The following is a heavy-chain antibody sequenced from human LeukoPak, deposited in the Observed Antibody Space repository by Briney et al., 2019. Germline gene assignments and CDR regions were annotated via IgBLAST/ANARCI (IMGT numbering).Heavy chain of an antibody. CDR1: GITFSRFW. CDR2: INQDGSEK. V-gene: IGHV3-7*03. CDR3: ARGGGLDV. Sequence: GSLRLSCAASGITFSRFWMSWVRQAPGKGLQWVANINQDGSEKHYVDSVKGRFTISRDNAENSLYLQMSNLRAEDTAVYFCARGGGLDVWGQGATVTVSS. D-gene: IGHD3-16*01. J-gene: IGHJ6*02.